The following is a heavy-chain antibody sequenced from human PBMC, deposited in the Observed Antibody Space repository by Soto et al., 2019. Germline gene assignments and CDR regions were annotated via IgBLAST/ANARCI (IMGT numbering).Heavy chain of an antibody. D-gene: IGHD3-3*01. CDR1: GFTFSSYW. Sequence: EVQLVESGGGLVQPGGSLRLSCAASGFTFSSYWMSWVRQAPGKGLEWVANIKQEGSEKYYVDSVKGRFTISRDNAKNSLYLQMNSPGAKVTAVSYCASNYDPRTHYSYYYYMEVWGKGTTVTVS. J-gene: IGHJ6*03. CDR2: IKQEGSEK. CDR3: ASNYDPRTHYSYYYYMEV. V-gene: IGHV3-7*01.